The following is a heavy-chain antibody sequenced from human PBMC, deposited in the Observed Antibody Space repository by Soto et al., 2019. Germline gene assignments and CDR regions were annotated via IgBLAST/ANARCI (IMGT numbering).Heavy chain of an antibody. J-gene: IGHJ6*02. CDR2: ISAYNGNT. D-gene: IGHD6-19*01. CDR1: GYTFTSYG. V-gene: IGHV1-18*04. CDR3: ARVCRRGQWLGYYYYYGMDV. Sequence: ASVKVSCKASGYTFTSYGISWVRQAPGQGLEGMGWISAYNGNTNYAQKLQGRVTMTTDTSTSTDYMELRSMRSDDTAVYYCARVCRRGQWLGYYYYYGMDVWGQGTTVTVSS.